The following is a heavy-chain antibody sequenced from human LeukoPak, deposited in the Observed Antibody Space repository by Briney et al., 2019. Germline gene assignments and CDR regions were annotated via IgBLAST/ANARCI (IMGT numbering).Heavy chain of an antibody. D-gene: IGHD6-19*01. CDR3: TTFESLVTVAGQDY. Sequence: GGSLRLSCAASGFTFINAWMTWVRQAPGKGLEWVGRIKSKTDGGTTAYAAPVKGRFTVSRDDSKNTLNLQMNRLITEDTAVYYCTTFESLVTVAGQDYWGQGTPVTVSS. CDR2: IKSKTDGGTT. V-gene: IGHV3-15*01. CDR1: GFTFINAW. J-gene: IGHJ4*02.